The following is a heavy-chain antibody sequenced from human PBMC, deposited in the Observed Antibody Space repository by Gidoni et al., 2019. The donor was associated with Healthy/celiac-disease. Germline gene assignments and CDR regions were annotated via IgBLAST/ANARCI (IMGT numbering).Heavy chain of an antibody. CDR2: ISWNSGSI. CDR3: AKDSSSSGRYYFDY. Sequence: EVQLVESGGGLVQPGRYLRLSCAASGFTFDDYAMHWVRQAPGKGLEWVSGISWNSGSIGYADSVKGRFTIARDNAKNSLYLQMNSLRAEDTALYYCAKDSSSSGRYYFDYWGQGTLVTVSS. D-gene: IGHD6-6*01. V-gene: IGHV3-9*01. CDR1: GFTFDDYA. J-gene: IGHJ4*02.